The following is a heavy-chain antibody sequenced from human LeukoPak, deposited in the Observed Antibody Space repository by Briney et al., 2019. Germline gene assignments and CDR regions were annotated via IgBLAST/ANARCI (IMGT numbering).Heavy chain of an antibody. D-gene: IGHD2-15*01. CDR3: VTSGGLPSNTLSV. J-gene: IGHJ3*01. Sequence: ASLKVSCEGSGYMFDVFYMHWVRQGPRQGLEWMGWIDPNNGETVYAQEFRGRVTMTRDTSIATAYMELTSLTFDDSAVYYCVTSGGLPSNTLSVWGQGTKVTVSS. CDR1: GYMFDVFY. V-gene: IGHV1-2*02. CDR2: IDPNNGET.